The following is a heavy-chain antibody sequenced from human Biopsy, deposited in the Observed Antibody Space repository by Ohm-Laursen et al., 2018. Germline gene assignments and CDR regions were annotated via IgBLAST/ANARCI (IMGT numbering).Heavy chain of an antibody. Sequence: TLSLTCTVSGASISSAAYHWSWIRQPPGKGLEWIGYISHSGGTSYNPSLRSLVTISTDTSTNQFSLKVRSVTAADTAMYYCAGATTGTSLYDPWGQGILVTVSS. J-gene: IGHJ5*02. V-gene: IGHV4-31*01. D-gene: IGHD3-9*01. CDR2: ISHSGGT. CDR1: GASISSAAYH. CDR3: AGATTGTSLYDP.